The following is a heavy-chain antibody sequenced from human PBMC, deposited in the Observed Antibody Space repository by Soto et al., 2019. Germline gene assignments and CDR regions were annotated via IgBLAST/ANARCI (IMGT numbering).Heavy chain of an antibody. CDR1: GGTFSSYS. V-gene: IGHV1-69*12. D-gene: IGHD5-12*01. CDR2: IIPIFGTV. J-gene: IGHJ2*01. CDR3: ARGNHRWLQLWYFDL. Sequence: QVQLVQSGAEVKKPGSSVTVSCKASGGTFSSYSISWVRQAPGQGLEWMGGIIPIFGTVNYAQKVQGRVTITADESTSTAYMELSSLRFEDTAVYYCARGNHRWLQLWYFDLWGRGTLVTVSS.